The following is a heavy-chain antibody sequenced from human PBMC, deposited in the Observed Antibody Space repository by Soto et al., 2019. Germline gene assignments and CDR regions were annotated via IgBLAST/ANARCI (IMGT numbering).Heavy chain of an antibody. J-gene: IGHJ6*02. CDR3: ASHYDSSGYYYRGLDY. V-gene: IGHV1-69*06. CDR2: IIPIFGTA. Sequence: SVKVSCKASGGTFSSYAISWVRQAPGQGLEWMGGIIPIFGTANYAQKFQGRVTITADTSASTAYMELSSLRSEDTAVYYCASHYDSSGYYYRGLDYWGQGTTVTVSS. D-gene: IGHD3-22*01. CDR1: GGTFSSYA.